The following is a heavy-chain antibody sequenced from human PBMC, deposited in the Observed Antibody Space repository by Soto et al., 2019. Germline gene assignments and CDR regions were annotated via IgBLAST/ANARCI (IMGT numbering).Heavy chain of an antibody. CDR2: ITGSGDYT. J-gene: IGHJ4*02. CDR1: GFTLSSFA. D-gene: IGHD3-22*01. CDR3: AKARYYDSTGYLYYFDY. V-gene: IGHV3-23*01. Sequence: PGGSLRLSCVASGFTLSSFAMTWVRQAPGKGLEWVSSITGSGDYTYYADSVKGRFTISRDNSKNTLYLQMNSLRAEDTAVYYCAKARYYDSTGYLYYFDYWGQGTLVTVSS.